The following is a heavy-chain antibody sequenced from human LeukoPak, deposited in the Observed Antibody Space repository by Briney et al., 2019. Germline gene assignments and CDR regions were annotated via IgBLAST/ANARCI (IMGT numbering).Heavy chain of an antibody. CDR3: TTECLGRGYSYGSFDY. D-gene: IGHD5-18*01. V-gene: IGHV3-30-3*01. CDR1: GFTFSSYA. J-gene: IGHJ4*02. CDR2: ISYDGSNK. Sequence: PGRSLRLSCAASGFTFSSYAMHWVRQAPGKGLEWVAVISYDGSNKYYADSVKGRFTISRDNSKNTLYLQMNSLKTEDTAVYYCTTECLGRGYSYGSFDYWGQGTLVTVSS.